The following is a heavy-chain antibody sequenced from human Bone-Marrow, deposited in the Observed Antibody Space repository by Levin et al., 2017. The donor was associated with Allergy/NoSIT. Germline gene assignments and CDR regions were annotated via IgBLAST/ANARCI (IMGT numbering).Heavy chain of an antibody. D-gene: IGHD3-3*01. V-gene: IGHV4-61*01. J-gene: IGHJ4*02. Sequence: ASETLSLTCTVSGVSVTSINYHWSWIRQPPGKGLEWIGYIYYSGSSKFNPALKSRVAISVDTSKNQFSLKLSSVTAADTAMFYCARSFGDYIFDYWGQGALVTVSS. CDR3: ARSFGDYIFDY. CDR1: GVSVTSINYH. CDR2: IYYSGSS.